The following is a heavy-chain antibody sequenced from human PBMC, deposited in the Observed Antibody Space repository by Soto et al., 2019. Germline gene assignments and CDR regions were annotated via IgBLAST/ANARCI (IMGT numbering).Heavy chain of an antibody. CDR2: ISGSGGST. CDR3: AKTHVGDYGYSDY. J-gene: IGHJ4*01. CDR1: GFTFNNYA. V-gene: IGHV3-23*01. D-gene: IGHD4-17*01. Sequence: EVQLLESGGGLVQPGGSLRLSCAASGFTFNNYAMSWVRQAPGKGLEWVSGISGSGGSTYYADSVKGRFTISRDNSKNTLYLQMNSLRAEDTAVYYCAKTHVGDYGYSDYWGHGTLVTVSS.